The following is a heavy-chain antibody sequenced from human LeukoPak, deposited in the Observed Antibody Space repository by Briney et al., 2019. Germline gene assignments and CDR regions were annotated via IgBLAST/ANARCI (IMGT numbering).Heavy chain of an antibody. CDR3: ARDLCSTSCPSAFDI. V-gene: IGHV1-46*01. D-gene: IGHD2-2*01. J-gene: IGHJ3*02. Sequence: GASVKVSCKASGYTFTSYYMHWVRQAPGQGLEWMGIINPSGGSTSYAQKFQGRVTMTRDTSTSTVYMELSSLRSEDTAVYYYARDLCSTSCPSAFDIWGQGTMVTVSS. CDR1: GYTFTSYY. CDR2: INPSGGST.